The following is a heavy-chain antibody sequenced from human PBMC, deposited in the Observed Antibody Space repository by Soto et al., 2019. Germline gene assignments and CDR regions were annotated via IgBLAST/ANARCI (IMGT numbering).Heavy chain of an antibody. CDR3: AKDRYSSSSWFDP. CDR1: GFTFSSYG. V-gene: IGHV3-30*18. J-gene: IGHJ5*02. CDR2: ISYDGSNK. D-gene: IGHD6-6*01. Sequence: GGSLRLSCAASGFTFSSYGMHWVRRAPGKGLEWVAVISYDGSNKYYADSVKGRFTISRDNSKNTLYLQMNSLRAEDTAVYYCAKDRYSSSSWFDPWGQGTLVTVSS.